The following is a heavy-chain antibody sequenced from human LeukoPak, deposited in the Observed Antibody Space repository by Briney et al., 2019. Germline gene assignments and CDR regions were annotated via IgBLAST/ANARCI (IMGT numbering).Heavy chain of an antibody. V-gene: IGHV3-30*18. CDR3: AKGHITIFGVVMGGGGYYFDY. D-gene: IGHD3-3*01. J-gene: IGHJ4*02. CDR2: ISNDGSRK. CDR1: GFTFSRHG. Sequence: GGSLRLSCAPSGFTFSRHGMHWVRQAPGKGLEWVAIISNDGSRKYYAHSVEGRFTISRDNSKNTLYLQMNSLRAEDTAVYYCAKGHITIFGVVMGGGGYYFDYWGQGTLVTVSS.